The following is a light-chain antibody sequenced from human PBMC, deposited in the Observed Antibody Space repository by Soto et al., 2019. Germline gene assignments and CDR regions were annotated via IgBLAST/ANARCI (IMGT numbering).Light chain of an antibody. CDR2: DTW. V-gene: IGLV7-46*01. CDR1: TGPVTSGHF. J-gene: IGLJ1*01. Sequence: QAVVTQEPSLTVSPGGTVTLTCASSTGPVTSGHFPYWFQQKPGQAPRTLIYDTWNKHSWTPARFSGSLLGGKAALTLSGAQPEDEAEYYCFLSYSGARRVFGTGTMVTVL. CDR3: FLSYSGARRV.